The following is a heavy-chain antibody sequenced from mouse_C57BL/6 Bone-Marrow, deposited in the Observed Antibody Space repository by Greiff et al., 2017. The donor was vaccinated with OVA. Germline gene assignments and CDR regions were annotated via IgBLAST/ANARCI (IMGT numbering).Heavy chain of an antibody. Sequence: QVQLKQSGAELARPGASVKLSCKASGYTFTSYGISWVKQRTGQGLEWIGEIYPRSGNTYYNEKFKGKATLTADKSSSTAYMELRSLTSEDSAVYFCAREVRSSWFAYWGQGTLVTVSA. V-gene: IGHV1-81*01. CDR1: GYTFTSYG. CDR3: AREVRSSWFAY. D-gene: IGHD2-14*01. CDR2: IYPRSGNT. J-gene: IGHJ3*01.